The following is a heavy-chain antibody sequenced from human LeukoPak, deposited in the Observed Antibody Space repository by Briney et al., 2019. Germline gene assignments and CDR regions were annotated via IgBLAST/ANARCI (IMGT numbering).Heavy chain of an antibody. J-gene: IGHJ4*02. D-gene: IGHD3-9*01. Sequence: ASVKVSCKASGYTFTSYDINWVRQATGQGLEWMGWISAYNGNTNYAQKLQGRVTMTTDTSTSTAYMELRSLRSDDTAVYYCARGHYDILTGYYIVDFDYWGQGTLVTVSS. CDR2: ISAYNGNT. V-gene: IGHV1-18*01. CDR1: GYTFTSYD. CDR3: ARGHYDILTGYYIVDFDY.